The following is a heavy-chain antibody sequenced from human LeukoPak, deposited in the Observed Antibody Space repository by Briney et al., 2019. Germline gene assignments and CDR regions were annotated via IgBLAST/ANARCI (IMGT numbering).Heavy chain of an antibody. CDR3: ATPTLGGGGNSAPLDV. D-gene: IGHD4-23*01. Sequence: PGGSLRLSCAASGFTFTGSAMHWVRQASGKGLEWVGRIRGKPNSYATTYAASVRGRFTFSRDDSTNTAYLQMNSLRTEDTAVYYCATPTLGGGGNSAPLDVWGRGTMVTVSS. CDR1: GFTFTGSA. J-gene: IGHJ3*01. V-gene: IGHV3-73*01. CDR2: IRGKPNSYAT.